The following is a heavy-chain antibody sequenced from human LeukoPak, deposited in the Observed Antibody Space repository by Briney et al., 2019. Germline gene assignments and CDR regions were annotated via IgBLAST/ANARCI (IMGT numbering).Heavy chain of an antibody. V-gene: IGHV3-23*01. D-gene: IGHD6-19*01. Sequence: PGGSLRLSCAASGFTFSSYGMSWVRQAPGKGLEWVSAISGSGGSTYYADSVKGRFTISRDNSKNTLYLQMNSLRAEDTAVYYCAKGRSSGWYAGSEVIPFDYWGQGTLVTVSS. CDR3: AKGRSSGWYAGSEVIPFDY. CDR2: ISGSGGST. CDR1: GFTFSSYG. J-gene: IGHJ4*02.